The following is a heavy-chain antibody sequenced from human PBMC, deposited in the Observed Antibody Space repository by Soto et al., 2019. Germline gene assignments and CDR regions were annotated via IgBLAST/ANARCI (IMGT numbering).Heavy chain of an antibody. Sequence: SVKVSCKASGGTFSSYAISWVRQAPGQGLEWMGGIIPIFGTANYAQKFQGRVTITADKSTSTAYMELSSLRSEDTAVYYCARKGVTRDSRLFDPWGQGTLVTVSS. CDR2: IIPIFGTA. V-gene: IGHV1-69*06. D-gene: IGHD3-22*01. J-gene: IGHJ5*02. CDR3: ARKGVTRDSRLFDP. CDR1: GGTFSSYA.